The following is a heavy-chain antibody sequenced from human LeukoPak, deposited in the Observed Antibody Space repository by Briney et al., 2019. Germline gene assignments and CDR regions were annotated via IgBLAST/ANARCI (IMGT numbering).Heavy chain of an antibody. J-gene: IGHJ4*02. V-gene: IGHV4-34*01. CDR1: GGSFSGYY. CDR2: INHSGST. D-gene: IGHD3-22*01. Sequence: SETLSLTCAVYGGSFSGYYWSWIRQPPGKGLEWIGEINHSGSTNYNPSLKSRVTISVDTSKNQFSLKLSSVTAADTAVYYCARRITMIVVVITTPYSFDYWGQGTLVTVSS. CDR3: ARRITMIVVVITTPYSFDY.